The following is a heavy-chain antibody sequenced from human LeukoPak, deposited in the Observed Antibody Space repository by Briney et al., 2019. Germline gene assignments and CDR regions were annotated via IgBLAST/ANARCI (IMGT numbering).Heavy chain of an antibody. D-gene: IGHD2-15*01. J-gene: IGHJ3*02. V-gene: IGHV3-66*01. Sequence: PGGSLRLSCAASGFTVSSNYMSWVRQAPGKGLEWVSVIYSGGSTYYADSVKGRFTISRDNSKNTLYLQMNSLRAEDTAVYYCARVDRVRLLDAFNIWGQGTLVSVSS. CDR2: IYSGGST. CDR3: ARVDRVRLLDAFNI. CDR1: GFTVSSNY.